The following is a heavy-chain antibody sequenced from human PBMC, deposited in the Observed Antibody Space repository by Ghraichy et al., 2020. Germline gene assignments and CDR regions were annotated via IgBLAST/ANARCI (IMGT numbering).Heavy chain of an antibody. D-gene: IGHD2-15*01. CDR3: ARNFARGHCSGGSCYGDAFDL. J-gene: IGHJ3*01. CDR2: IDWDDDK. CDR1: GFSRTTSGMR. V-gene: IGHV2-70*04. Sequence: SGPTLVKPTQTLTLTCTFSGFSRTTSGMRVNWIRQPPGKALEWLARIDWDDDKLYSTSLRTRLTVSKGTSKNQVVLTMTNMDPVDTATYYCARNFARGHCSGGSCYGDAFDLWGQGTMVSVSS.